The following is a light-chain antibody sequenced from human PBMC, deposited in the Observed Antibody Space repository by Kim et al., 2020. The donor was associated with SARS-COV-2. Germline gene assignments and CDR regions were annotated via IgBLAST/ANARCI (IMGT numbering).Light chain of an antibody. CDR2: GAS. V-gene: IGKV3-20*01. CDR3: QQYGGSPPIT. Sequence: PGERATLSCRAIQPLSPIKLAWYQQKPGQPPRLLIYGASTRATGVPDRFSGRGSETDFTLTISRLETEDFAVFYCQQYGGSPPITFGQGTRLEIK. J-gene: IGKJ5*01. CDR1: QPLSPIK.